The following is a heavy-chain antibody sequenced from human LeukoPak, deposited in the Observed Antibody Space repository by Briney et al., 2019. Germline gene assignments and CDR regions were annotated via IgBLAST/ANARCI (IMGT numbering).Heavy chain of an antibody. J-gene: IGHJ4*02. CDR1: GFTFDDYA. CDR2: ISWNSGSI. D-gene: IGHD2-2*01. CDR3: ARSIPAGNRR. V-gene: IGHV3-9*01. Sequence: GGSLRLSCAASGFTFDDYAMHWVRQAPGKGLEWVSGISWNSGSIGYADSVKGRFTISRDNAKNSLYLQMNSLRAEDTALYYCARSIPAGNRRWGQGTLVTVSS.